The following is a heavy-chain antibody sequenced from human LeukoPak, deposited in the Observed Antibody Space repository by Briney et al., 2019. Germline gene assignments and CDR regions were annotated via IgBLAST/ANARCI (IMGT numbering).Heavy chain of an antibody. CDR2: ISAYNGNT. J-gene: IGHJ5*02. CDR3: AREIPYCSGGSCYGRGFDP. Sequence: GASVKVSCKASGYTFTSYGISWVRQAPGQGLEWMGWISAYNGNTNYAQKLQDRVTMTTDTSTSTAYMELRSLRSDDTAVYHCAREIPYCSGGSCYGRGFDPWGQGTLVTVSS. V-gene: IGHV1-18*01. CDR1: GYTFTSYG. D-gene: IGHD2-15*01.